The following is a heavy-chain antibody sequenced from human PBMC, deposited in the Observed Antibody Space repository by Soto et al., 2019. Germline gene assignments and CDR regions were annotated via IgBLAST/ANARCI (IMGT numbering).Heavy chain of an antibody. Sequence: HPGGSLRLSCAASGFTFSSYGMHWVRQAPGKGLEWVAVISYDGSNKYYADSVKGRFTISRDNSKNTLYLQMNSLRAEDTAVYYCASFEYSSFDWFDPWGQGTLVTVSS. CDR2: ISYDGSNK. D-gene: IGHD6-6*01. CDR3: ASFEYSSFDWFDP. CDR1: GFTFSSYG. J-gene: IGHJ5*02. V-gene: IGHV3-30*03.